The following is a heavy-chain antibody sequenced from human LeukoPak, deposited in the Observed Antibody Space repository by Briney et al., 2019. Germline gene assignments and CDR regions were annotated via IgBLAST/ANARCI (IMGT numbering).Heavy chain of an antibody. CDR2: SRGNSGRT. CDR3: AKADDTVATNFDS. CDR1: GFTVSSNY. D-gene: IGHD5-12*01. J-gene: IGHJ4*02. Sequence: GGSLRLSCAASGFTVSSNYMSWVRQAPGKGLEWVSASRGNSGRTDYADSVEGRFTTSRDNSKNTVYLQMNSLRAEDTAVYYCAKADDTVATNFDSWGQGTLVTVSS. V-gene: IGHV3-23*01.